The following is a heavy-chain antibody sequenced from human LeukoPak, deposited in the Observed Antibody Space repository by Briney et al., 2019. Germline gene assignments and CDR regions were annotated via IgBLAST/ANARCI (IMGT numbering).Heavy chain of an antibody. CDR2: VFNNGGT. Sequence: SETLSLTCSVSGGSIGSYHWNWIRQPSGKGLEWIGIVFNNGGTKHNPSLKSRVAISADTSKNQFALKLSSVTAADTAVYYCVASYGGYVLDYWGQGALVIVSS. CDR1: GGSIGSYH. V-gene: IGHV4-59*01. D-gene: IGHD5-12*01. CDR3: VASYGGYVLDY. J-gene: IGHJ4*02.